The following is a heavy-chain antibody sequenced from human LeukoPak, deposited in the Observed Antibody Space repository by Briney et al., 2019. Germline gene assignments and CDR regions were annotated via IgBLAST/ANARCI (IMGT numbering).Heavy chain of an antibody. V-gene: IGHV4-59*01. CDR1: GGSINNYY. J-gene: IGHJ3*01. CDR3: ARPRWTSSWLHAFGA. D-gene: IGHD6-13*01. CDR2: IYDSGST. Sequence: PSETLSLTCTVSGGSINNYYWSWIRQPPGKGLEWIGYIYDSGSTNYNPSLRGRVTISADTSKKPFSLTLNPVPPADTAVYYCARPRWTSSWLHAFGASGQGTAVTASS.